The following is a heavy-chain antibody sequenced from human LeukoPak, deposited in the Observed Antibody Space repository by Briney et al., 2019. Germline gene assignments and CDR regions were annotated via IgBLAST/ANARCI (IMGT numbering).Heavy chain of an antibody. Sequence: HPGGSLRLSCAASGVTFSNFAMHWVRQAPGKGLEWVSAISASGGKTYYADSVKGRFTISRDNSKNTLYLQVDSLRAEDTAVYYCAAAPSGIYELDYWGQGTLVTVSS. D-gene: IGHD1-26*01. J-gene: IGHJ4*02. CDR2: ISASGGKT. CDR1: GVTFSNFA. V-gene: IGHV3-23*01. CDR3: AAAPSGIYELDY.